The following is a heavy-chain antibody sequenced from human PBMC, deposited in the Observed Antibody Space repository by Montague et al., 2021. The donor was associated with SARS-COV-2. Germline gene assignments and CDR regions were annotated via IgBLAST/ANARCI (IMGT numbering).Heavy chain of an antibody. J-gene: IGHJ4*02. CDR1: GVAVIRGRYY. V-gene: IGHV4-61*01. CDR2: IHNSGST. Sequence: SETLSLTCNVSGVAVIRGRYYWHSTGLQSGTGLECLGRIHNSGSTNYNPSLKSRVAISIDTSKDQFSLELSSVTAADTAVYYCASSHCGGDCYSGQGTLVTVSS. CDR3: ASSHCGGDCY. D-gene: IGHD2-21*02.